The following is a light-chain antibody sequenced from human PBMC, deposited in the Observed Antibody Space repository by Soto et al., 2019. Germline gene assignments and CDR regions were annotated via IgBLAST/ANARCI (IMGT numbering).Light chain of an antibody. V-gene: IGKV1-9*01. CDR3: QQYDKYST. CDR1: QGISSY. CDR2: AAS. Sequence: IQLTQSPSSLSASVGDRVSISSRASQGISSYLAWYQQKPGKAPKLLIYAASTLQSGVPSRFSGSGSGTEFTLTVTSLQPEDFATYFCQQYDKYSTFGHGTKVDI. J-gene: IGKJ1*01.